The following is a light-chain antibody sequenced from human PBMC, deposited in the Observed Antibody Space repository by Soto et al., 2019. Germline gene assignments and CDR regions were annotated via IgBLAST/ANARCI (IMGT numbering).Light chain of an antibody. J-gene: IGKJ1*01. Sequence: EIVLTQSPGTLCLSPGERATLSCRASPSVSSSYLAWYQQKPGQAPRLLIYGASSRATGIPDRFSGSGSGTDFTLTISSLQSEDFAVYYCQQYNNWPRTFGQGTKVDIK. CDR2: GAS. CDR1: PSVSSSY. V-gene: IGKV3-20*01. CDR3: QQYNNWPRT.